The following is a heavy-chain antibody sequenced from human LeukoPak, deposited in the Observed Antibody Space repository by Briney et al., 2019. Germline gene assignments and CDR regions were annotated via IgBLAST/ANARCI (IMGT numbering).Heavy chain of an antibody. CDR1: GGSISSSSYY. J-gene: IGHJ3*02. Sequence: SETLSHTCTVSGGSISSSSYYWGWIRQPPGKGLEWIGSIYYSGSTYYNPSLKSRVTISVDTSKNQSPLKLSSVTAADTAVYYCARQGRISMIVVLIEDAFDIWGQGTMVTVSS. CDR3: ARQGRISMIVVLIEDAFDI. CDR2: IYYSGST. V-gene: IGHV4-39*01. D-gene: IGHD3-22*01.